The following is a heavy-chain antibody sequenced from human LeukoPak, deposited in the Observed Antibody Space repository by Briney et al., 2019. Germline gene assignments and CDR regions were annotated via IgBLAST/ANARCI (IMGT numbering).Heavy chain of an antibody. CDR2: IKHSGGST. Sequence: GASVKVSCTASGDIRNSYHIHWVRQAPGQGLEWMGIIKHSGGSTTYAQKFQGRLTMTRDTSTGTVNMELSSLTSEDTAVYYCARDFSWSVDYWGQGALVTVSS. D-gene: IGHD6-13*01. CDR3: ARDFSWSVDY. J-gene: IGHJ4*02. V-gene: IGHV1-46*02. CDR1: GDIRNSYH.